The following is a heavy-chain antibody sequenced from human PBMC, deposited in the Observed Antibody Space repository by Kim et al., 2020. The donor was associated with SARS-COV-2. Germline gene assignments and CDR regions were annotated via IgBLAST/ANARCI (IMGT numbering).Heavy chain of an antibody. CDR2: ISGSGGST. CDR3: AKARWRDGYNFHPSVSFDY. D-gene: IGHD5-12*01. J-gene: IGHJ4*02. CDR1: GFTFSSYA. Sequence: GGSLRLSCAASGFTFSSYAMSWVRQAPGKGLEWVSAISGSGGSTYYADSVKGRFTISRDNSKNTLYLQMNSLRAEDTAVYYCAKARWRDGYNFHPSVSFDYWGQGTLVTVSS. V-gene: IGHV3-23*01.